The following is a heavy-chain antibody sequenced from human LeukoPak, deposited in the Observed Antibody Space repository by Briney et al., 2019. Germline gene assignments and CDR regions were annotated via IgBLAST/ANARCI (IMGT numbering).Heavy chain of an antibody. CDR1: GFTFSSYA. D-gene: IGHD4-17*01. CDR3: ARGSYGDYARFDY. Sequence: GGSLRLSCAASGFTFSSYAMHWVRQAPGKGLEWVAVISYDGSNKYYADSVKGRFTISRDNSKNTLYLQMNSLRAEDTAVYYCARGSYGDYARFDYWGQGTLDTVSS. J-gene: IGHJ4*02. CDR2: ISYDGSNK. V-gene: IGHV3-30*04.